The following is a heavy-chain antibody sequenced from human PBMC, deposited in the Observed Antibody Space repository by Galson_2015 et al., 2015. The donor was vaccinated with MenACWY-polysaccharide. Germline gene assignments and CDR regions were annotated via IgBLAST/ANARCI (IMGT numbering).Heavy chain of an antibody. Sequence: SLRLSCAVSGFTISNYWMYWVRQAPGKGLEWVANIKQDGSEKNYVGSVKGRFTISRDNAKNTLDLEMNSLRVEDTAVYYCARILDYWGQGTPVTVSS. CDR1: GFTISNYW. J-gene: IGHJ4*02. CDR3: ARILDY. CDR2: IKQDGSEK. V-gene: IGHV3-7*01.